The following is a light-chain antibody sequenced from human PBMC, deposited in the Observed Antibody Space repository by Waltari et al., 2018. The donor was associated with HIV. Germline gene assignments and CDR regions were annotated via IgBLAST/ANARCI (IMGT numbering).Light chain of an antibody. CDR1: SSDVGYYY. Sequence: QSALTQPASVSGSPGQSISIPCTGTSSDVGYYYVSWYHNHPGKAPKVIIYEVSNRPSGVSNRFSGSKSGNTASLTISGLLPEDEADYFCSSYISSATPEFGGGTRLTVL. CDR3: SSYISSATPE. J-gene: IGLJ3*02. CDR2: EVS. V-gene: IGLV2-14*01.